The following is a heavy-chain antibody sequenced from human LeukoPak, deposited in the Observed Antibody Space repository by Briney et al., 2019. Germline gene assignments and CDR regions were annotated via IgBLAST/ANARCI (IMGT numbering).Heavy chain of an antibody. CDR3: AKRAMAAAGPSGLGYDY. CDR1: GGSISSSSYY. J-gene: IGHJ4*02. D-gene: IGHD6-13*01. CDR2: IYSGGST. Sequence: ETLSLTCTVSGGSISSSSYYWGWIRQPPGKGLEWVSVIYSGGSTHYADSVKGRFTISRDNSKNTLYLQMNSLRAEDTAVYYCAKRAMAAAGPSGLGYDYWGQGTLVTVSS. V-gene: IGHV3-66*01.